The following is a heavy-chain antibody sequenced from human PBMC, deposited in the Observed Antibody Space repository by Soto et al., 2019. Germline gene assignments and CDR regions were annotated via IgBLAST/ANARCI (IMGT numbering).Heavy chain of an antibody. Sequence: GGSLRLSCAASGFTFTSYAMNGVRQAPGKGLTWVSAIGTDGNTYYANTVMGRFTISSNNSRPTLYLQMNSLRVEDTALYYCVRKYPGTRPFDYWGQGTLVTVSS. V-gene: IGHV3-23*01. CDR3: VRKYPGTRPFDY. J-gene: IGHJ4*01. CDR2: IGTDGNT. CDR1: GFTFTSYA. D-gene: IGHD2-2*01.